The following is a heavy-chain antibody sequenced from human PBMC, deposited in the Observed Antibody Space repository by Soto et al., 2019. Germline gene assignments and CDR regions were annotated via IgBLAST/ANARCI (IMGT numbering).Heavy chain of an antibody. D-gene: IGHD3-22*01. CDR3: PPLFYDTPGPAD. V-gene: IGHV2-5*02. Sequence: SGPTLVNRTQSLTLTCAFSGFSLTTTGGGVGWIRQPPGKALEWLALSYWDEDKHYRPSLSSRLTITKDTSKNQVVLTMTNMDPLDTATYSCPPLFYDTPGPADWGQGTLVTVSS. CDR2: SYWDEDK. CDR1: GFSLTTTGGG. J-gene: IGHJ4*02.